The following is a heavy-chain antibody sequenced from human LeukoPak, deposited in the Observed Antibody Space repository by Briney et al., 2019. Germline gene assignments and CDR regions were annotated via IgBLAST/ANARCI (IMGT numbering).Heavy chain of an antibody. J-gene: IGHJ4*02. V-gene: IGHV3-23*01. CDR2: ITGNGGDT. CDR3: ARVSGSYFEIDY. D-gene: IGHD1-26*01. Sequence: GGTLRLFCAGSGLTFSSYGMTWVRQAPGKGLEWVAAITGNGGDTRYAHSVKGRFTISRDNSKNTLYLQMNSLRAEDTAIYYCARVSGSYFEIDYWGQGTLVTVSS. CDR1: GLTFSSYG.